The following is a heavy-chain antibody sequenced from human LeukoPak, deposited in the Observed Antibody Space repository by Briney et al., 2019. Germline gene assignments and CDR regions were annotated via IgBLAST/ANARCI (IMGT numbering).Heavy chain of an antibody. J-gene: IGHJ4*02. Sequence: PGASLRLSCAAAGFTFSSYGMHWVRQAPGKGLEWVAFIRYDGSNKYYTDSVKGRFTISRDNSKNTLYLQMNSLRAEDTAVYYRAKDQCSGGSCYVFDYWGQGTLVTVSS. CDR1: GFTFSSYG. CDR2: IRYDGSNK. CDR3: AKDQCSGGSCYVFDY. D-gene: IGHD2-15*01. V-gene: IGHV3-30*02.